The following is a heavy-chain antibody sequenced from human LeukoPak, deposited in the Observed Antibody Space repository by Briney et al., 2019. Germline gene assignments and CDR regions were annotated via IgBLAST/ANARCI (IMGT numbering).Heavy chain of an antibody. D-gene: IGHD6-19*01. V-gene: IGHV3-48*01. CDR1: GFTFSSYS. CDR3: ARDKFNSDWYGFDY. J-gene: IGHJ4*02. Sequence: GGSLRLSCAASGFTFSSYSMNWVRQAPGKGLEWVSYISSSSSSIYYADSVKGRFTISRDNANNSLYLQMNSLRAEDTAVYYCARDKFNSDWYGFDYWGQGTLVSVSS. CDR2: ISSSSSSI.